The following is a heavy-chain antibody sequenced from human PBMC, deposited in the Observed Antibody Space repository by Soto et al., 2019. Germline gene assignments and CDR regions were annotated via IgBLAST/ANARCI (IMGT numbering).Heavy chain of an antibody. J-gene: IGHJ4*02. CDR2: IYCDRRT. V-gene: IGHV4-39*01. CDR3: ARQRTTVVTQAYFDH. Sequence: ETLALSYIFSDTSISISFYYWGWARQPRGEWLGGIGRIYCDRRTSYNPSVRSSVTIYIDTSKNHLSLKLSSVTDTDTAVYYCARQRTTVVTQAYFDHWGQGALVTVSS. CDR1: DTSISISFYY. D-gene: IGHD2-21*02.